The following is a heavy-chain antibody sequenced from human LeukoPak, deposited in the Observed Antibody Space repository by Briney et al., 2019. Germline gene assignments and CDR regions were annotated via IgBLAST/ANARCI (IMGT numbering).Heavy chain of an antibody. V-gene: IGHV4-39*01. Sequence: PSETLSLTCTVSGGSISSSSYYWGWIRQPPGKGLEWMGSIYYSGSTYYNPSLKSRVTISVDTSKNQFSLKLSSVTAADTAVYYCASPRGGIAVAVTWGTFDIWGQGTMVTVSS. CDR3: ASPRGGIAVAVTWGTFDI. D-gene: IGHD6-19*01. CDR2: IYYSGST. J-gene: IGHJ3*02. CDR1: GGSISSSSYY.